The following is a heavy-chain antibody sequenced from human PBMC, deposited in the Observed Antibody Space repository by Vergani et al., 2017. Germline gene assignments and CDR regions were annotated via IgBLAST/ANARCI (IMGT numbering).Heavy chain of an antibody. D-gene: IGHD3-22*01. V-gene: IGHV1-8*01. CDR3: ARCYYDSSGYYWLDY. J-gene: IGHJ4*02. Sequence: QVQLVQSGAEVKKPGSSVKVSCKASGYTFTSYDINWVRQATGQGLEWMGWMNPNSGNTGYAQKFQGRVTITADKSTSTAYMELSSLRSEDTAVYYCARCYYDSSGYYWLDYWGQGTLVTVSS. CDR1: GYTFTSYD. CDR2: MNPNSGNT.